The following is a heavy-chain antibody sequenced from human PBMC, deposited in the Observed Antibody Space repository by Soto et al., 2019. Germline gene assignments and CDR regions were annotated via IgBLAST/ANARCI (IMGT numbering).Heavy chain of an antibody. CDR1: GYTFSSYA. CDR3: ARNGSGWDY. CDR2: INAGNGNT. D-gene: IGHD6-19*01. J-gene: IGHJ4*02. V-gene: IGHV1-3*05. Sequence: QVQLVQSGAEEKKPGASVKVSCKASGYTFSSYAMHWVRQAPGQRLEWMGWINAGNGNTKYSQKFQGRVTITQDTSASTVYMGLSSLRSEDTAVYYCARNGSGWDYWGQGTLVTVSS.